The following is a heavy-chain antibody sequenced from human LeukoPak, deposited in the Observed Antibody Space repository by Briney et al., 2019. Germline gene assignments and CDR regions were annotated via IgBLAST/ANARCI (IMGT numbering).Heavy chain of an antibody. J-gene: IGHJ5*02. CDR3: AKDISNYDFWSGFYT. D-gene: IGHD3-3*01. Sequence: GGSLTLSCSASGFTFRIYAMHWVRQAPGKGLEWVSLISGDGGSTYYADSVKGRFTISRDNSKNSLYLQMNSLRTEDTALYYCAKDISNYDFWSGFYTWGQGTLVTVSS. CDR2: ISGDGGST. CDR1: GFTFRIYA. V-gene: IGHV3-43*02.